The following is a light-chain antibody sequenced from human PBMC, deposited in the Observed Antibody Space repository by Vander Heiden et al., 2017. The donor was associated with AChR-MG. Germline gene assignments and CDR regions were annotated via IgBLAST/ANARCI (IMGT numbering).Light chain of an antibody. Sequence: QSALPQPASVSGSHGQSITISCTGTSSNVGGYNYVSWYQQHADKAPKLMIYDVSNRPSGVSNRFSGSKSGNTASLTISGLQAEDEADYYCSSYTSSTTWVFGGGTKLTVL. J-gene: IGLJ3*02. CDR1: SSNVGGYNY. CDR2: DVS. V-gene: IGLV2-14*01. CDR3: SSYTSSTTWV.